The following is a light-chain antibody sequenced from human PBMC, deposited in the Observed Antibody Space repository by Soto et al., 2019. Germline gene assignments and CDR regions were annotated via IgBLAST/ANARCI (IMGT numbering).Light chain of an antibody. CDR3: CSYTTSSTLV. CDR1: SSDIGTYNH. J-gene: IGLJ1*01. CDR2: EDI. Sequence: SALTQPASVSGSPGQSIAISCAGTSSDIGTYNHVSWYQQHPGKAPQLIIYEDINRPSGLSSRFSGSKSGNTASLTISGLQAEDEADYFCCSYTTSSTLVCGTGTKLTVL. V-gene: IGLV2-14*01.